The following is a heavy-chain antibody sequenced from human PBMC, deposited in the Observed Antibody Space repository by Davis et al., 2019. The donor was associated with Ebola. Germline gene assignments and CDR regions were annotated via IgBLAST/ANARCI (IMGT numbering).Heavy chain of an antibody. Sequence: PGGSLRLSCAASGFTFSSYGMHWVRQAPGKGLEWVAVISYDGSNKYYADSVKGRFTISRDNSKNTLYLQMNSLRAEDTAVYYCAKDSGVLRPPGAFDIWGQGTMVTVSS. D-gene: IGHD3-10*01. CDR1: GFTFSSYG. CDR3: AKDSGVLRPPGAFDI. CDR2: ISYDGSNK. V-gene: IGHV3-30*18. J-gene: IGHJ3*02.